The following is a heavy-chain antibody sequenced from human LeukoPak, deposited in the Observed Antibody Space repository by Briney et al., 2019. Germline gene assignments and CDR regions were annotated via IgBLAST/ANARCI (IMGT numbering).Heavy chain of an antibody. D-gene: IGHD3-10*01. CDR2: ISSSSSYI. V-gene: IGHV3-21*01. CDR1: GFTFSSYS. J-gene: IGHJ4*02. Sequence: PGGSLRLSCAASGFTFSSYSMNWVRQAPGKGLEWVSSISSSSSYIYYADSVKGRFTISRDNAKNSLYLQMNSLRAEDTAVYYCARAGSYRLYFDYWGQGTLVTVSS. CDR3: ARAGSYRLYFDY.